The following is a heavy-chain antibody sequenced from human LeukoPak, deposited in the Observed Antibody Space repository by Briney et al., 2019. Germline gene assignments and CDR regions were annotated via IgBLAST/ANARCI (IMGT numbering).Heavy chain of an antibody. CDR1: GFTFSSYA. J-gene: IGHJ6*02. Sequence: GGSLRLSCAASGFTFSSYAMHWVRQAPGKGLEWVAVISYDGSNKYYADSVKGRFTISRDNSKSTLYLQMNSLRAEDTAVYYCAREESGYYYYYGMDVWGQGTTVTVSS. CDR3: AREESGYYYYYGMDV. CDR2: ISYDGSNK. V-gene: IGHV3-30-3*01. D-gene: IGHD6-25*01.